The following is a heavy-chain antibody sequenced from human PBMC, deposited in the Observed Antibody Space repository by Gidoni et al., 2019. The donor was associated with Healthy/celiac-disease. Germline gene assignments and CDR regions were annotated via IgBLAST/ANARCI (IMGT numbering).Heavy chain of an antibody. J-gene: IGHJ4*02. CDR2: INHSGST. CDR3: ASYCGGDCPKAPYFDY. Sequence: QVQLQQWGAGLLKPSETLSLTCAVYGGSFSGYYWSWLRQPPGKGLEWFGEINHSGSTNYNPSLKSRVTISVDTSKNQFSLKLSSVTAADTAVYYCASYCGGDCPKAPYFDYWGQGTLVTVSS. V-gene: IGHV4-34*01. CDR1: GGSFSGYY. D-gene: IGHD2-21*01.